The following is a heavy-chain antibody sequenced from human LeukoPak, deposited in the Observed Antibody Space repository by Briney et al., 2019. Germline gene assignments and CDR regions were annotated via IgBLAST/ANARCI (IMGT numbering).Heavy chain of an antibody. D-gene: IGHD2-2*01. CDR2: ISGSGGST. CDR3: AKDRQTGYCSSTSCRTDYFDY. Sequence: GGSLRLSCAASGFTFSSYAMSWVRQAPGKGLEWVSAISGSGGSTYYADSVKGRFTISRDYSKNTLYLQMNSLRAEDTAVYYCAKDRQTGYCSSTSCRTDYFDYWGQGTLVTVSS. V-gene: IGHV3-23*01. J-gene: IGHJ4*02. CDR1: GFTFSSYA.